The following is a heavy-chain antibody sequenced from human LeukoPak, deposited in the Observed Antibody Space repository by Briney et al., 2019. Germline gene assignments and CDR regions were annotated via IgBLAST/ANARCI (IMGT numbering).Heavy chain of an antibody. CDR3: ARGATGSGSYYQDY. J-gene: IGHJ4*02. Sequence: SETLSLICTVSGGSISSYYWSWIRRPPGKGLEWIGYIYYSGSTNYNPSLKSRVTISVDTSKNQFSLKLSSVTAADTAVYYCARGATGSGSYYQDYWGQGTLVTVSS. CDR2: IYYSGST. CDR1: GGSISSYY. D-gene: IGHD3-10*01. V-gene: IGHV4-59*01.